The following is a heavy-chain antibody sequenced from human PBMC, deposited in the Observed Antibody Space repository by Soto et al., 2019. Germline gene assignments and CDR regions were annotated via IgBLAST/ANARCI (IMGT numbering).Heavy chain of an antibody. CDR2: INHSGST. CDR1: GGSFRGYY. CDR3: ARKDNWNDNWFDP. V-gene: IGHV4-34*01. J-gene: IGHJ5*02. D-gene: IGHD1-1*01. Sequence: SETLSLTCAVYGGSFRGYYWTWIRQPPGTGLEWIGEINHSGSTNYNPSLKSRVTISVDTSKNQFSLKLSSVTAADTAVYYCARKDNWNDNWFDPWGQGTLVTVSS.